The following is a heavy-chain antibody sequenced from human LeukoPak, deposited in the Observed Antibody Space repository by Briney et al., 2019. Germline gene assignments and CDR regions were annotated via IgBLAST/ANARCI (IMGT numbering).Heavy chain of an antibody. D-gene: IGHD5-12*01. J-gene: IGHJ6*03. CDR2: ISAYNGNT. V-gene: IGHV1-18*01. Sequence: ASVKVSCKASGYTFTSYGISWVRQAPGQGLEWMGWISAYNGNTNYAQKFQGRVTITADKSTSTAYMELSSLRSEDTAVYYCASGSGYDQNYYYYYYMDVWGKGTTVTVSS. CDR1: GYTFTSYG. CDR3: ASGSGYDQNYYYYYYMDV.